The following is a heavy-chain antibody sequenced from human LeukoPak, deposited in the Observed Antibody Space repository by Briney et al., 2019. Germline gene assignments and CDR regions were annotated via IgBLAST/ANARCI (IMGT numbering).Heavy chain of an antibody. V-gene: IGHV3-21*01. CDR3: ARGRSVSNYKGMDV. CDR2: ISSSSDYI. J-gene: IGHJ6*02. CDR1: GFTFSDYS. Sequence: GGSLRLSCPASGFTFSDYSMSWVRQAPGKGLEWVSSISSSSDYIYYADSVKGRFTISRDNARNSLYLQMNSLRAEDTAVYYCARGRSVSNYKGMDVWGQGTTVTVSS. D-gene: IGHD5/OR15-5a*01.